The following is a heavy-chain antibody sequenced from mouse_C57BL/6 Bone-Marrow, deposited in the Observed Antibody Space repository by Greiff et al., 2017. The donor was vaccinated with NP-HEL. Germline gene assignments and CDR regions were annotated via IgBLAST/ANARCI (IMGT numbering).Heavy chain of an antibody. J-gene: IGHJ3*01. CDR1: GFTFSSYG. Sequence: EVQLVESGGDLVKPGGSLTLSCAASGFTFSSYGMSWVRQTPDKRLEWVATISSGGSYNYYPDSVKGRCTISSDNAKNTLYLQMSSRKSEDTALYYCASPVDYDVAWFAYWGQGTLVTVSA. D-gene: IGHD2-4*01. CDR3: ASPVDYDVAWFAY. CDR2: ISSGGSYN. V-gene: IGHV5-6*01.